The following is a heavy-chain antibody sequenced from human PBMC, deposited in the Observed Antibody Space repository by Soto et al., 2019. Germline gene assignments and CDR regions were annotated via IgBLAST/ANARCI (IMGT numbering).Heavy chain of an antibody. D-gene: IGHD6-6*01. Sequence: ASVKVSCKTSGYTFTDHGLSWVRQAPGQGLEWLGWVSPYNGNTKYAQKFQGRVTMTTDTSTRTPYMELRSLRPDDTAVYYCARVIAARPDYGMDVWGQGTTVTVSS. CDR3: ARVIAARPDYGMDV. CDR2: VSPYNGNT. J-gene: IGHJ6*02. CDR1: GYTFTDHG. V-gene: IGHV1-18*01.